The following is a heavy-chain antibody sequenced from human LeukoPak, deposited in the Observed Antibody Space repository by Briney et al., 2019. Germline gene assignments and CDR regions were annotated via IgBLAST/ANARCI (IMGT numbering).Heavy chain of an antibody. D-gene: IGHD2-2*01. CDR1: GGSFSGYY. CDR2: INHSGST. CDR3: ARDIVVVPAAMAWFDP. Sequence: SSETLSLTCAVYGGSFSGYYWSWIRQPPGKGLEWIGEINHSGSTNYNPSLKSRVTISVDTSKTQFSLKLSSVTAADTAVYYCARDIVVVPAAMAWFDPWGQGTLVTVSS. V-gene: IGHV4-34*01. J-gene: IGHJ5*02.